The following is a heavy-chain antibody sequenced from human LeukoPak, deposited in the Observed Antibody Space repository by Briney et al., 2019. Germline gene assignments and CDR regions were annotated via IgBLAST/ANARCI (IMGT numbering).Heavy chain of an antibody. CDR2: INHSGST. Sequence: SETLSLTCAVYGGSFSGYYWSRIRQPPGKGLEWIGEINHSGSTNYNPSLKSRVTISVDTSKNQFSLKLSSVTAADTAVYYCARDRWFSSSWFGRTIDYWGQGTLVTVSS. D-gene: IGHD6-13*01. J-gene: IGHJ4*02. V-gene: IGHV4-34*01. CDR1: GGSFSGYY. CDR3: ARDRWFSSSWFGRTIDY.